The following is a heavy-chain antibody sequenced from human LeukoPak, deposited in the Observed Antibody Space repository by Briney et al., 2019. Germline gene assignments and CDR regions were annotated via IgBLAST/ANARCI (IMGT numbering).Heavy chain of an antibody. CDR1: GFTFSSYS. D-gene: IGHD6-19*01. CDR2: ISSSSSTI. Sequence: GGSLRLSCAASGFTFSSYSMNWVRQAPGKGLEWVSYISSSSSTIYYADSVKGRFTISRDNAKNSLYLQMNSLRAEDTAVYYCARGARGIAVAGPDYWGQGTLVTVSP. CDR3: ARGARGIAVAGPDY. J-gene: IGHJ4*02. V-gene: IGHV3-48*01.